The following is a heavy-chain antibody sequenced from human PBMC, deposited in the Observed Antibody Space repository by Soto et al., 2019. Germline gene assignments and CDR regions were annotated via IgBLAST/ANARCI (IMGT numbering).Heavy chain of an antibody. CDR1: GFTVSSYA. J-gene: IGHJ6*02. D-gene: IGHD3-10*01. CDR2: ISGSGGST. V-gene: IGHV3-23*01. CDR3: AKAFGGYYYYGMDV. Sequence: GGSLRLSCAASGFTVSSYAMSWVRQAPGKGLEWVSAISGSGGSTYYADSVKGRFTISRDNSKNTLYLQMNSLRAEDTAVYYCAKAFGGYYYYGMDVWGQGTTVTVSS.